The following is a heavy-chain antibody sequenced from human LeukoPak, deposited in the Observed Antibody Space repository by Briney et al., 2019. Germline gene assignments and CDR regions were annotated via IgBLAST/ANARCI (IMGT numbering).Heavy chain of an antibody. V-gene: IGHV4-38-2*01. CDR1: GYSISSGYY. J-gene: IGHJ4*02. Sequence: SETLSLTCAVSGYSISSGYYWGWIRQPPGKGLEWIGSIYHSGTTYYNSSLKSRVTISVDTSQNQFSLNLNSVTAADTAVYYCVRGVATVVNRFDYWGQGTLVTVSS. CDR3: VRGVATVVNRFDY. CDR2: IYHSGTT. D-gene: IGHD5-12*01.